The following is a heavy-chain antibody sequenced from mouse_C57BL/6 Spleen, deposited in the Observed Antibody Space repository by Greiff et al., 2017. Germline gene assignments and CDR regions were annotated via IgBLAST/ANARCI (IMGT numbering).Heavy chain of an antibody. J-gene: IGHJ4*01. D-gene: IGHD1-1*01. V-gene: IGHV1-62-2*01. CDR1: GYTFTEYT. Sequence: VQLQQSGAELVKPGASVKLSCKASGYTFTEYTIHWVKQRSGQGLEWIGWFYPGSGSIKYNEKFKDKATLTADKSSSTVYMELSRLTSEDSAVYFCARHEEDYYGSSYGYYAMDYCGQGTSVTVSS. CDR2: FYPGSGSI. CDR3: ARHEEDYYGSSYGYYAMDY.